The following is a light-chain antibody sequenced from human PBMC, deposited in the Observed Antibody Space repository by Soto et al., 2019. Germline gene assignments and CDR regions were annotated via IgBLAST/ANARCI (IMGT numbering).Light chain of an antibody. CDR2: GAS. V-gene: IGKV3-15*01. CDR1: QSVSSN. J-gene: IGKJ1*01. CDR3: QQYNSYSWT. Sequence: IVMTQSPATLSVSPEERATLSCRASQSVSSNLAWYQQKPGQAPRLLIYGASTRATGIPARLSGSGYGTELTLTISSMQTDDFETYYCQQYNSYSWTFGHGTQVDIK.